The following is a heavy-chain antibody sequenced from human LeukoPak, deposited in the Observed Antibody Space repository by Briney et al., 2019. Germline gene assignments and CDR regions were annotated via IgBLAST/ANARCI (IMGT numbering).Heavy chain of an antibody. CDR2: IYYSGST. CDR1: GGSISSGGYS. J-gene: IGHJ4*02. CDR3: ARGGGYQLLLPDY. Sequence: PSETLSLTCTVSGGSISSGGYSWSWIRQPPGKGLEWIGYIYYSGSTYYNPSLKSRVTISVDTSKTQFSLKLSSVTAADTAVYYCARGGGYQLLLPDYWGQGTLVTVSS. D-gene: IGHD2-2*01. V-gene: IGHV4-30-4*07.